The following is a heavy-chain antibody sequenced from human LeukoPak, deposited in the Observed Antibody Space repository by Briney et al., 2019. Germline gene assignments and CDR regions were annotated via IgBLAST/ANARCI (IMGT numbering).Heavy chain of an antibody. V-gene: IGHV3-30*04. CDR2: ISYDGSNK. CDR3: ARSIVATITYYYYYMDV. J-gene: IGHJ6*03. D-gene: IGHD5-12*01. Sequence: GGSLRLSCVDSRFTFSSYAMHWVRQAPGKGLEWVAVISYDGSNKYYADSVKGRFTISRDNSKNTLYLQMNSLRAEDTAVYYCARSIVATITYYYYYMDVWGKGTTVTVSS. CDR1: RFTFSSYA.